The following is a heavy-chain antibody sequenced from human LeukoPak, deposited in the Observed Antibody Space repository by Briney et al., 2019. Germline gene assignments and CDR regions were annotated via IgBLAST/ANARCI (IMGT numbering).Heavy chain of an antibody. Sequence: ASVKVSCKTSGYSFTNYGITWVRQAPGQGLEGMGWISGYNSKPFYAQNFQGRVTMTRDMSTSTVYMELSSLRSEDTAVYYCARETSLWYFDLWGRGTLVTVSS. CDR3: ARETSLWYFDL. CDR2: ISGYNSKP. D-gene: IGHD2-2*01. V-gene: IGHV1-18*01. CDR1: GYSFTNYG. J-gene: IGHJ2*01.